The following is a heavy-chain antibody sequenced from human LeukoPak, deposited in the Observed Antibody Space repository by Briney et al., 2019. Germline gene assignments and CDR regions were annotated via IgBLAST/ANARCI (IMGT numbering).Heavy chain of an antibody. CDR3: VSDLCGGDDQ. Sequence: GGSLRLSCVVSGFTFSNAWMHWVRQAPGKGLVWVSRIDEDGKTIDYADSVKGRFTISRDNAKDTLYLQMSSLRDEDTAVYYCVSDLCGGDDQWGRGTLVTVSS. V-gene: IGHV3-74*01. CDR1: GFTFSNAW. CDR2: IDEDGKTI. J-gene: IGHJ5*02. D-gene: IGHD3-3*01.